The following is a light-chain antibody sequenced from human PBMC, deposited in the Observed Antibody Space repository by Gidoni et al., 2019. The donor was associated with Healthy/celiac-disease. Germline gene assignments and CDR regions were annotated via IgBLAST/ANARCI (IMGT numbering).Light chain of an antibody. CDR3: QQANSFPLT. J-gene: IGKJ1*01. Sequence: IKMTQSPSSVSASVGDRVTITCRASQRISSWLAWYQQKPGKAPKLLIYAAASLQSGVPSRFSGSGSGTDFTLTISSLQPEAFATYYCQQANSFPLTFGQGTKVEIK. CDR1: QRISSW. V-gene: IGKV1-12*01. CDR2: AAA.